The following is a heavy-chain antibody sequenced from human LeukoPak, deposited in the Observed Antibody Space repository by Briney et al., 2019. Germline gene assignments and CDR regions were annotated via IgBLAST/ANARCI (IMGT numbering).Heavy chain of an antibody. V-gene: IGHV1-8*01. Sequence: ASVKISCKASGYTFTSYDINWLRQATGQGLEWMGWMNPNSGNTGYAQKFQGRVTMTRNTSISTAYMELSSLRSEDTAVYYCARDFWSGYYMDVWGKGTTVTVSS. CDR2: MNPNSGNT. D-gene: IGHD3-3*01. CDR1: GYTFTSYD. J-gene: IGHJ6*03. CDR3: ARDFWSGYYMDV.